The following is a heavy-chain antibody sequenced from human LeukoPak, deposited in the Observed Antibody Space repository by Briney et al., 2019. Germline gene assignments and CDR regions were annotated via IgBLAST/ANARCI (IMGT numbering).Heavy chain of an antibody. D-gene: IGHD3-16*01. Sequence: SETLSLTCTVSGGSISSGGYYWSWIRQPPGKGLEWIGYIYHSGSTYYNPSLKSRVTISVDRSKNQFSLKLSSVTAADTAVYYCARYEPLLRYFQYWGQGTLVTVSS. V-gene: IGHV4-30-2*01. CDR2: IYHSGST. J-gene: IGHJ1*01. CDR1: GGSISSGGYY. CDR3: ARYEPLLRYFQY.